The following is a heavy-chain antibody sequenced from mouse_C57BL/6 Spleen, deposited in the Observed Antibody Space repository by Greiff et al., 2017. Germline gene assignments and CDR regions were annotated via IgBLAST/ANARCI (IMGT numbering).Heavy chain of an antibody. V-gene: IGHV1-54*01. CDR1: GYAFTNYL. Sequence: VQLQQSGAELVRPGTSVKVSCKASGYAFTNYLIEWVKQRPGQGLEWIGVINPGSGGTNYNEKFKGKAKLTADKSSSTASMQLSSLTSEDSAVYFCARNDGYYEGFAYWGQGTLVTVSA. J-gene: IGHJ3*01. CDR3: ARNDGYYEGFAY. CDR2: INPGSGGT. D-gene: IGHD2-3*01.